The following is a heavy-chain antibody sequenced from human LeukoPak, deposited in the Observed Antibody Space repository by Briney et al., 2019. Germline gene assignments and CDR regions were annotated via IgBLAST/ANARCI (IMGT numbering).Heavy chain of an antibody. J-gene: IGHJ6*02. Sequence: GGSLRLSCAASGFTFSGSAMHWVRQASGKGLEWVGRIRSKANSYATAYAASVKGRFTIFRDDSENTAFLQMNSLKVEDTAVYYCTRGEIIVAGSTHFFGMDVWGHGTTVTVSS. D-gene: IGHD5-12*01. CDR1: GFTFSGSA. CDR3: TRGEIIVAGSTHFFGMDV. CDR2: IRSKANSYAT. V-gene: IGHV3-73*01.